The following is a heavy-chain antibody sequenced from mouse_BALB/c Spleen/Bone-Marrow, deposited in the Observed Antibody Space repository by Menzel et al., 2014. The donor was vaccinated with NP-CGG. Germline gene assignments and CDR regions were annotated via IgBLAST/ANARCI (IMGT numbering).Heavy chain of an antibody. Sequence: VQLQQSGAELVRPGSSVKISCKASGYAFSIYWMNWVKQRPGQGLEWIGQIYPGDDDTDYNGKFKGKATLTADRSSSTAYMQLNSLTSEDCAVYFCARGGISIDYWGQGTTLTVSS. V-gene: IGHV1-80*01. CDR3: ARGGISIDY. J-gene: IGHJ2*01. CDR1: GYAFSIYW. CDR2: IYPGDDDT.